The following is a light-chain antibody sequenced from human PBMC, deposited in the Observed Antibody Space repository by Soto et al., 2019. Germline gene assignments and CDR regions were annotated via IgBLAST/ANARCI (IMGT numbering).Light chain of an antibody. CDR1: QSVNNH. J-gene: IGKJ1*01. Sequence: IVVTQSPATLSVSPGERATLSCRATQSVNNHLAWYQERPGQVPRLLIHSASTRATGIPARFSASGSGTEFTLSISSLQSEDFATYYCQQTNSFPRTFGQGTKVEVK. CDR2: SAS. V-gene: IGKV3-15*01. CDR3: QQTNSFPRT.